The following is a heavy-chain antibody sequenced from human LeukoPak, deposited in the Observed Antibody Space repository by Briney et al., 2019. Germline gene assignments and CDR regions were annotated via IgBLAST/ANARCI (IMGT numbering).Heavy chain of an antibody. D-gene: IGHD3-10*01. Sequence: PSETLSLTCAVYGGSFSGYYWSWIRQPPGKGLEWIGEINHSGSTNYNPSLKSRVTISVDTSKNQFSLKLSSVTAADTAVYYCARGRGSGGAADKGWYSDLWGRGTLVTVSS. J-gene: IGHJ2*01. CDR1: GGSFSGYY. CDR3: ARGRGSGGAADKGWYSDL. CDR2: INHSGST. V-gene: IGHV4-34*01.